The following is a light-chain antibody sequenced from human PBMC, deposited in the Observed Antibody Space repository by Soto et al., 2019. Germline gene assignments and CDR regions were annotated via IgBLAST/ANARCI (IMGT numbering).Light chain of an antibody. CDR1: QSVTSGY. V-gene: IGKV3-20*01. CDR2: RAS. J-gene: IGKJ4*02. CDR3: QQYGSSPLT. Sequence: IVLTQSPGTLSLSPGERATLSCRARQSVTSGYLAWHQQRAGQAPRLLIYRASARVTGLPDMFSGGGSATDFPLTISREEHEDSVVYYWQQYGSSPLTFGRGTKVDIK.